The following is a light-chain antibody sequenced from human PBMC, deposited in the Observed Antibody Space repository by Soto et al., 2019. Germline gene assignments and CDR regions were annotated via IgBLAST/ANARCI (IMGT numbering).Light chain of an antibody. CDR1: QGIGSQ. CDR2: AAS. Sequence: DIQMTQSPSSVSASVGDRVSITCRASQGIGSQLAWYQQKPGKAPKLLIHAASTLQRGVPSRFSGSGSGTDFTHTISSLQSEDFATYYCQQANAFPRTFGQGTKVDIK. J-gene: IGKJ1*01. CDR3: QQANAFPRT. V-gene: IGKV1-12*01.